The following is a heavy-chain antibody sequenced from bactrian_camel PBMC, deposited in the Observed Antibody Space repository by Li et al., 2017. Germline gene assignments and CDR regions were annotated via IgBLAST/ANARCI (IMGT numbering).Heavy chain of an antibody. V-gene: IGHV3S53*01. CDR3: AARTHGSCLFLRANPLYEYRY. CDR2: IASGGNA. J-gene: IGHJ4*01. D-gene: IGHD4*01. Sequence: VQLVESGGGSAQTGGSLTLSCAASGFTAPRVCMGRLRQAPGQEREAVAVIASGGNAVHADSVKGRFTISRDNTKNTVYLEMSGLKPEDTDMYYCAARTHGSCLFLRANPLYEYRYWGQGTQVTVS. CDR1: GFTAPRVC.